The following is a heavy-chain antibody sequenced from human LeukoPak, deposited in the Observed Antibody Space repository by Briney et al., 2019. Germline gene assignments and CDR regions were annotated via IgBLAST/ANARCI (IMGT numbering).Heavy chain of an antibody. V-gene: IGHV3-74*01. CDR2: INSDGSWT. D-gene: IGHD1-1*01. CDR3: AKHNIDY. J-gene: IGHJ4*02. Sequence: PGGSLRLSCAASGNYWMHWVRQVPGKGLVWVSHINSDGSWTSYADSVKGRFTISRDNSKNTLYLQMNSLRAEGTAVYYCAKHNIDYWGQGTLVTVSS. CDR1: GNYW.